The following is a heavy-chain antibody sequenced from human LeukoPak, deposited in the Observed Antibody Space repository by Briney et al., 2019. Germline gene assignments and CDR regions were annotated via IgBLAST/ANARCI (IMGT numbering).Heavy chain of an antibody. CDR2: IYPSDSDT. J-gene: IGHJ4*02. CDR1: GYNFATYW. D-gene: IGHD2-15*01. V-gene: IGHV5-51*01. Sequence: GESQKISCKASGYNFATYWIGWVRQMPGKGLEWMGIIYPSDSDTRYSPSFQGQVTISADKSISTAYLQWGSLRASDTAIYYCARTGSRYCQDYWGQGTLVTVSS. CDR3: ARTGSRYCQDY.